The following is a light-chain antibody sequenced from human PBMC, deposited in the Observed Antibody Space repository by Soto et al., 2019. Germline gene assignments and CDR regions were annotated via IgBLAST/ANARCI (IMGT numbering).Light chain of an antibody. Sequence: EIVMTQSPATLSVSPGERATLSCRAGQNIHTNLAWYQQKPGQAPRLLFYGASTGATGLPARFSGSGSGTEFTLTINSLQPDDFATYYCQHYDNFPHTFGQGAKLEIK. J-gene: IGKJ2*01. CDR1: QNIHTN. V-gene: IGKV3-15*01. CDR3: QHYDNFPHT. CDR2: GAS.